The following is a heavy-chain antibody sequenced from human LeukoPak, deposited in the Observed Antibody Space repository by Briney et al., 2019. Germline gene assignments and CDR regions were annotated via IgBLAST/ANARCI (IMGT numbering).Heavy chain of an antibody. V-gene: IGHV1-58*01. D-gene: IGHD3-22*01. CDR1: GFTFTSSA. CDR2: IVVGSGNT. CDR3: AADYEPNTYYYDSSGYALDY. J-gene: IGHJ4*02. Sequence: ASVKVSCKASGFTFTSSAVQWVRQAHGQRLEWIGWIVVGSGNTNYAQKLQERVTITRDMSTSTAYMELSSLRSEDTAVYYCAADYEPNTYYYDSSGYALDYWGQGTLVTVSS.